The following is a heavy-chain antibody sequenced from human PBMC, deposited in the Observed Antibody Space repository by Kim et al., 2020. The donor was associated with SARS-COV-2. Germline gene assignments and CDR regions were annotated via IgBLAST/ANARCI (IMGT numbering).Heavy chain of an antibody. CDR1: GGSISSSNW. J-gene: IGHJ4*02. CDR3: VVTAITVVGYYFDY. V-gene: IGHV4-4*02. Sequence: SETLSLTCAVSGGSISSSNWWSWVRQPPGKGLEWIGEIYHSGSTNYNPSLKSRVTISVDKSKNQFSLKLSSVTAADTAVYYCVVTAITVVGYYFDYWGQGTLVTVSS. CDR2: IYHSGST. D-gene: IGHD2-21*02.